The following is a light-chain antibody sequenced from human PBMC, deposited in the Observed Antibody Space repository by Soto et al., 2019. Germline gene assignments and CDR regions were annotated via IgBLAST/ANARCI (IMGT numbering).Light chain of an antibody. CDR2: WAS. Sequence: DIVMTQSPDSLAVSLGETATIKCKSSQSIFYSSNDKNYLAWYQKKVGQRPKLLIYWASTRESGVPGRFNGSGSGTDFTLTISSLQAEDVDVYYCQQYYMYALTLGGGTKVDI. CDR1: QSIFYSSNDKNY. J-gene: IGKJ4*01. CDR3: QQYYMYALT. V-gene: IGKV4-1*01.